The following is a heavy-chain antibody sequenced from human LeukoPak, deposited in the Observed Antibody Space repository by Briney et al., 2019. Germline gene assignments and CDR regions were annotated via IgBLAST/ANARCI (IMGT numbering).Heavy chain of an antibody. CDR1: GGAIRNYL. D-gene: IGHD3-3*01. Sequence: KPSETLSLTCSVSGGAIRNYLGSWIRQPPGKGLEWIGKVFFTGGANNNPSLKSRVTISADTSKKHFSLKLTSVTAADTALYYCARRFPDWMEWFFDSWGQGALVIVSS. V-gene: IGHV4-59*08. CDR2: VFFTGGA. CDR3: ARRFPDWMEWFFDS. J-gene: IGHJ4*02.